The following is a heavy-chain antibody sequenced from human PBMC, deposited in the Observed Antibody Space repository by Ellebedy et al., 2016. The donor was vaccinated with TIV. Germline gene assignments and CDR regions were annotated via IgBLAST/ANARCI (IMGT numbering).Heavy chain of an antibody. CDR1: GFTFSRYW. CDR3: ARVWVTDFHGLGTYRRSYYFDY. J-gene: IGHJ4*02. CDR2: INGDGSET. D-gene: IGHD3-16*02. V-gene: IGHV3-7*03. Sequence: GESLKISCAASGFTFSRYWLTWVRPAPGKGLEWVAHINGDGSETYYVDSVKGRFTFSRDNGNNSMHLQMSSLRAEDTAVYFCARVWVTDFHGLGTYRRSYYFDYWGQGAQVTVSS.